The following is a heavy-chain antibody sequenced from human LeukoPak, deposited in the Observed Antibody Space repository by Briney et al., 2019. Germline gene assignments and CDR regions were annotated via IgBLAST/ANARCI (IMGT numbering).Heavy chain of an antibody. CDR3: ARSQNYYGSGDY. D-gene: IGHD3-10*01. CDR1: GVSISSSCYF. V-gene: IGHV4-61*01. Sequence: SETLSLTCTVSGVSISSSCYFWSWLRQPPGKALEWIGYIYYSGSTYYNPSLEGRVTISVDTSKNQFSVKLSSVTTADTAVYYCARSQNYYGSGDYWSQGTLVTVSS. J-gene: IGHJ4*02. CDR2: IYYSGST.